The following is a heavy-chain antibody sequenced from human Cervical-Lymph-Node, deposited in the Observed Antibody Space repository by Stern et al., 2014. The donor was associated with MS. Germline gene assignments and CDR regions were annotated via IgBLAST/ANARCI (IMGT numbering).Heavy chain of an antibody. CDR2: ITNVGST. CDR3: ARDTSSPERSDW. J-gene: IGHJ4*02. D-gene: IGHD1-1*01. CDR1: GFTVSRYS. V-gene: IGHV3-53*01. Sequence: EVPLVESGGGVIQPGGSLRLSCTASGFTVSRYSMTWVRQAPGKGLEWVSLITNVGSTFYTDSVKGRFTISRDDSKNTVYLHMTSLRAEDTAMYYCARDTSSPERSDWWGQGTLVTVSS.